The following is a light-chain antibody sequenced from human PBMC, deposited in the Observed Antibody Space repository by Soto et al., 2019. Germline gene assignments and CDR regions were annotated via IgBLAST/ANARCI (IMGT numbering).Light chain of an antibody. Sequence: EIVMTQFPVTLSVSPGERITLSCRASQSVSGHLAWYRHEPGQPPRLLVYAASTGATDIPARFRGSGSETEFTLTINNLQSEDFAVYYCQQYHDWPWTFGQGTKVDIK. CDR1: QSVSGH. CDR2: AAS. V-gene: IGKV3-15*01. J-gene: IGKJ1*01. CDR3: QQYHDWPWT.